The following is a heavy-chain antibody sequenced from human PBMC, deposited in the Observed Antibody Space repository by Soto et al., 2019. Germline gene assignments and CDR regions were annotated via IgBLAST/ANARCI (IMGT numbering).Heavy chain of an antibody. Sequence: PGGSLRLSCVASGFTFNAYWMTWVRQAPGKGLEWVGFIRSKAYGGTTEYAASVKGRFTISRDDSKSIAYLQMNSLKTEDTAVYYCTRDSAFDIWGQGTMVTVSS. CDR3: TRDSAFDI. V-gene: IGHV3-49*04. CDR2: IRSKAYGGTT. J-gene: IGHJ3*02. CDR1: GFTFNAYW.